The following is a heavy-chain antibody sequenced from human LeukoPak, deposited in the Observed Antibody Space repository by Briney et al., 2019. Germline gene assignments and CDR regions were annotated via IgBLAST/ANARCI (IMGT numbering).Heavy chain of an antibody. Sequence: GGPLRLSCATSGFTFNSYNMYWVRQPPGKGLEWVSFIQYDGSYESYADSVKGRFTISRDNSKNTLYLQVSRMKPEDTAIYYCALSIRRSRYFDLWGRGTLVTVSS. CDR3: ALSIRRSRYFDL. J-gene: IGHJ2*01. CDR2: IQYDGSYE. CDR1: GFTFNSYN. V-gene: IGHV3-30*02.